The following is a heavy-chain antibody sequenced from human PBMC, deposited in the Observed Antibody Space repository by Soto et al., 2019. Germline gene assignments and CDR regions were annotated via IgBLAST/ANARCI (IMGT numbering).Heavy chain of an antibody. D-gene: IGHD3-22*01. CDR2: VSYDGSSK. Sequence: GGSLRLSCAASGFTFSSFGMHWVRQAPGKGLEWVAIVSYDGSSKLYADSVKGRFTISRDNSKNTLYLQMNSLRTEDTAMYYCARGGLYDSSGYYCDYWGQGTLLTVSS. V-gene: IGHV3-30*03. CDR3: ARGGLYDSSGYYCDY. J-gene: IGHJ4*02. CDR1: GFTFSSFG.